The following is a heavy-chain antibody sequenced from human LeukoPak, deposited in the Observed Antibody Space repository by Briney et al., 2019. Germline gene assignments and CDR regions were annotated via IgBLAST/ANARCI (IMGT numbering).Heavy chain of an antibody. V-gene: IGHV3-64D*09. CDR3: VKVLSSSSWHNFDS. J-gene: IGHJ4*02. CDR1: GFTFSSYA. CDR2: ISSNGGST. D-gene: IGHD6-13*01. Sequence: GGSLGLSCSASGFTFSSYAMYWVRQAPDKGLEYVSTISSNGGSTYYAASVRGRFTISRDNSKNTLYLQMSSLRAEDTALYYCVKVLSSSSWHNFDSWGQGTLVTVSS.